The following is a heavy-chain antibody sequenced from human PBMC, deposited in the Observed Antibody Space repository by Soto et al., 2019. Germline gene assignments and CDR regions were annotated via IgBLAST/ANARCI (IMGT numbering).Heavy chain of an antibody. J-gene: IGHJ3*02. CDR1: GFILNTYA. D-gene: IGHD3-22*01. Sequence: GWSLRLCCTTSGFILNTYAMHWVRQAPGKGLEWVAVMSHDGSSTYYADSVKGRFTISRDNSKNTLYLQMNSLRTEDTAVYYCARDRQFYDSNGDLAFDMWGQGTLVTVSS. CDR3: ARDRQFYDSNGDLAFDM. V-gene: IGHV3-30-3*01. CDR2: MSHDGSST.